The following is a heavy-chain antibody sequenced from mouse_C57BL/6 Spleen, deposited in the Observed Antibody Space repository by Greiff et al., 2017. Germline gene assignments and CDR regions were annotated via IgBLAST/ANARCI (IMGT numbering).Heavy chain of an antibody. D-gene: IGHD2-5*01. V-gene: IGHV14-4*01. CDR1: GFNIKDDY. Sequence: VQLQQSGAELVRPGASVKLSCTASGFNIKDDYMHWVKQRPEQGLEWIGWIDPENGDTEYASKFQGKATITADTSSNTAYLQLSSLTSEDTAVYYCTTPNYSNYRGYYYAMDYWGQGTSVTVSS. CDR3: TTPNYSNYRGYYYAMDY. CDR2: IDPENGDT. J-gene: IGHJ4*01.